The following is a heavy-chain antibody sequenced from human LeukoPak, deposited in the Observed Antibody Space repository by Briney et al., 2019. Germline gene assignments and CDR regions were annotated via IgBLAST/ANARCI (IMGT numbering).Heavy chain of an antibody. CDR3: ARGPRYCSSTSCSPSYYYYGMDV. J-gene: IGHJ6*02. CDR1: GDSISSYY. D-gene: IGHD2-2*01. CDR2: FYPSGST. V-gene: IGHV4-4*07. Sequence: SETLSLTCSVSGDSISSYYWTWIRQPAGKGLEWIGRFYPSGSTNYNPSLKSRVTMSVDTSKNQFSLKLSSVTAADTAVYYCARGPRYCSSTSCSPSYYYYGMDVWGQGTTVTVSS.